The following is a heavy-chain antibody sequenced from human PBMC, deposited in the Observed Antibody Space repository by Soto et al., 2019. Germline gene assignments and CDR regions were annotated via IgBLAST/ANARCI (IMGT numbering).Heavy chain of an antibody. CDR2: ISWNSGSI. Sequence: EVQLVESGGGLVQPGRSLRLSCAASGFTFDDYAMHWVRQAPGKGLEWVSGISWNSGSIGYADSVQGRFTISRDNAKNSLYLQMNSLRAEDTALYYCAKDIGIGAARSYYGMDVWGQGTTVTVSS. D-gene: IGHD6-13*01. CDR3: AKDIGIGAARSYYGMDV. V-gene: IGHV3-9*01. J-gene: IGHJ6*02. CDR1: GFTFDDYA.